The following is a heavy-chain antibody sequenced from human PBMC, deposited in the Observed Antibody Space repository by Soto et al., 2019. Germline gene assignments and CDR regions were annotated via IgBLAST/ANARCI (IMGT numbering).Heavy chain of an antibody. CDR1: GGSFSGYY. J-gene: IGHJ6*02. V-gene: IGHV4-34*01. CDR2: INHSVIT. CDR3: ARCRSPLNRRYCYYGMAV. Sequence: SETLSLTCAFYGGSFSGYYWSWIRHPPGKGLEWIGEINHSVITNYNPSLKSRVTISVDTSKNQFSLKLSSVTAADTAVYYCARCRSPLNRRYCYYGMAVWGQGTTVTVSS.